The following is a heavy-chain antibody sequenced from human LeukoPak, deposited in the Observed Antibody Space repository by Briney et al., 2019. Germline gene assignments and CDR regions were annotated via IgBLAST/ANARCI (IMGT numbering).Heavy chain of an antibody. D-gene: IGHD2-15*01. CDR3: ARQRGLAAALDWFDP. J-gene: IGHJ5*02. V-gene: IGHV4-39*01. CDR1: GGXISSLSYY. Sequence: PSETLSLTCTVSGGXISSLSYYWGWIRQPPGRRLEWIGSGYYSGSTFYNPSLKSRVTISVDTSKNQFSLKLSSLTAADTAVYYCARQRGLAAALDWFDPWGQGTLVTVSS. CDR2: GYYSGST.